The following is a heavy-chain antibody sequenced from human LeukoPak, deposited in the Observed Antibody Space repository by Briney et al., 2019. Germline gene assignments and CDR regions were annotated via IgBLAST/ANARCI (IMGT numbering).Heavy chain of an antibody. J-gene: IGHJ4*02. Sequence: ASVKVSCHASGYTFTSYDINRVRQAPGHGLEWMGWMNPNSGNTGYAQKFQGRVTMTRDTSISTAYMELSRLRSDDTAVYYCASLTQGGCWGQGALVSVSS. CDR3: ASLTQGGC. CDR1: GYTFTSYD. CDR2: MNPNSGNT. D-gene: IGHD3-16*01. V-gene: IGHV1-8*01.